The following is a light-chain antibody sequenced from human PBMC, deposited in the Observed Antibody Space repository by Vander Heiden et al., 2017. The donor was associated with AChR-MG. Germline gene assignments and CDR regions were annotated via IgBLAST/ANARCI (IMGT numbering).Light chain of an antibody. CDR2: AAS. J-gene: IGKJ1*01. CDR3: QQRDSTLWT. V-gene: IGKV1-39*01. CDR1: QSISSY. Sequence: DIQLTQSPSSLSASVGDRVTLTCRASQSISSYLNWYQQKPGKAPKLLIYAASRLESGVPSRFSGSGSGTDFTLTISSRQPEDFANYYCQQRDSTLWTVGQGTKVEIK.